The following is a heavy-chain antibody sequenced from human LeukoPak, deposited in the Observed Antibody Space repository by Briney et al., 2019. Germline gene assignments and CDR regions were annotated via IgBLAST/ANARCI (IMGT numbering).Heavy chain of an antibody. Sequence: GESLKISCKGSGYSFTNYWIAWVRQMPGKGLEWMGIVYPGDSDTRYSPSFQGQVTISADKSISTAYLQWSSLKASDTAMYYCARHYTATIFDYFDYWGQGTLVTVSS. CDR3: ARHYTATIFDYFDY. V-gene: IGHV5-51*01. CDR1: GYSFTNYW. D-gene: IGHD5-12*01. CDR2: VYPGDSDT. J-gene: IGHJ4*02.